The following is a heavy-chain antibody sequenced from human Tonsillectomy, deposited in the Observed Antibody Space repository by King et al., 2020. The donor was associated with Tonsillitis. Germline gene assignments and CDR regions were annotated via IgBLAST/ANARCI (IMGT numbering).Heavy chain of an antibody. CDR3: ARGPTYGDYND. CDR1: SASINNYY. J-gene: IGHJ4*02. CDR2: IYFTGNT. V-gene: IGHV4-59*01. D-gene: IGHD4-17*01. Sequence: QLQESGPGLVMPSETLSLTCTVSSASINNYYWSWIRQPPGKGLEWIGYIYFTGNTNSNPSLRSRVTISIDTSKTRFSLKMDSVTAEDTAVYYCARGPTYGDYNDWGQGTLVTVSS.